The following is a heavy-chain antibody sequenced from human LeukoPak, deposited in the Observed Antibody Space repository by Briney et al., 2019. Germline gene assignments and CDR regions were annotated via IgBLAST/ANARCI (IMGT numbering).Heavy chain of an antibody. V-gene: IGHV4-39*01. CDR2: IYYSGST. J-gene: IGHJ4*02. Sequence: SETLSLTCTVSGGSISSSSYYWGWIRQPPGKGLEWIGSIYYSGSTYYNPSLKSRVTISVDTSKNQFSLKLSSVTAADTAVYYCATRRTHRFDYWGQGTLVTVSS. CDR1: GGSISSSSYY. CDR3: ATRRTHRFDY. D-gene: IGHD1-14*01.